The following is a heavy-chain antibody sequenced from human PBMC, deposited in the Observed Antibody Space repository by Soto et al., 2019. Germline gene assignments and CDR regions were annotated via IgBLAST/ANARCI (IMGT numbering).Heavy chain of an antibody. J-gene: IGHJ4*02. CDR2: IYYSGST. V-gene: IGHV4-59*01. CDR1: VGSISSYY. Sequence: SETLSLTCTVSVGSISSYYWSWIRQPPGKGLEWIGYIYYSGSTNYNPSLKSRVTISVDTSKNQFSLKLSSVTAADTAVYYCAILYGDSDYWGQGTLVTVSS. D-gene: IGHD4-17*01. CDR3: AILYGDSDY.